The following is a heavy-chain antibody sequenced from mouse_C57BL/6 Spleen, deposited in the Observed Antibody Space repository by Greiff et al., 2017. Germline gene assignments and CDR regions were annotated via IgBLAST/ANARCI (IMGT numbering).Heavy chain of an antibody. CDR3: TRRYYAWFAY. CDR1: GYTFTDYE. Sequence: VKLMESGAELVRPGASVTLSCKASGYTFTDYEMHWVKQTPVHGLEWIGAIDPETGGTAYNQKFKGKAILTADKSSSTAYMELRSLTSEDSAVYYCTRRYYAWFAYWGQGTLVTVSA. CDR2: IDPETGGT. J-gene: IGHJ3*01. D-gene: IGHD1-1*01. V-gene: IGHV1-15*01.